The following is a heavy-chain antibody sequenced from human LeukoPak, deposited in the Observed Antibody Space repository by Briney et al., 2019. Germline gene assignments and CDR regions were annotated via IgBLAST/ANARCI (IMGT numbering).Heavy chain of an antibody. D-gene: IGHD6-6*01. CDR3: ARLYSSSSGQTFDY. CDR2: IYYSGST. CDR1: GGSISSSSYY. J-gene: IGHJ4*02. V-gene: IGHV4-39*07. Sequence: SSETLSLTCTVSGGSISSSSYYWGWIRQPPGKGLEWIGSIYYSGSTNYNPSLKSRVTISVDASKSQFSLKLSSVTAADTAVYYCARLYSSSSGQTFDYWGQGTLVTVSS.